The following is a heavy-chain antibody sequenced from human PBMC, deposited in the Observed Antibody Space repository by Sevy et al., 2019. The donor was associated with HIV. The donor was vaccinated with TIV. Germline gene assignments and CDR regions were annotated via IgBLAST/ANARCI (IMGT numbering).Heavy chain of an antibody. Sequence: GGSLRLSCAASGFTFSDYYMSWIRQAPGKGLEWVSYISSSGSTIYYADSVKGRFHISRDKAKNSLYLQMNSLRAEDTAVYYCARGDRVLRYFDWFPSPYFDYWGQGTLVTVSS. CDR3: ARGDRVLRYFDWFPSPYFDY. V-gene: IGHV3-11*01. CDR2: ISSSGSTI. J-gene: IGHJ4*02. CDR1: GFTFSDYY. D-gene: IGHD3-9*01.